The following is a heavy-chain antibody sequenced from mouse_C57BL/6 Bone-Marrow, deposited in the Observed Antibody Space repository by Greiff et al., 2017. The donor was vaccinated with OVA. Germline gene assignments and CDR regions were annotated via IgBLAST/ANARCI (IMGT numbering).Heavy chain of an antibody. Sequence: EVKLQESGPELVKPGASVKMSCKASGYTFTDYNMHWVKQSHGKSLEWIGYINPNNGGTSYNQKFKGKATLTVNKSSSTAYMELRSLTSEDSAVYYCARGGLRRTGFDYWGQGTTLTVSS. D-gene: IGHD2-2*01. V-gene: IGHV1-22*01. CDR3: ARGGLRRTGFDY. CDR1: GYTFTDYN. CDR2: INPNNGGT. J-gene: IGHJ2*01.